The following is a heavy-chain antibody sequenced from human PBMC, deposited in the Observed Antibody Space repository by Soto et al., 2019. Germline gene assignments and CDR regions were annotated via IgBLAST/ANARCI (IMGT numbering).Heavy chain of an antibody. CDR2: ISSSGSTI. J-gene: IGHJ4*02. CDR1: GFTFSDYY. V-gene: IGHV3-11*01. D-gene: IGHD2-15*01. Sequence: PVGSLRLSCAASGFTFSDYYMSWIRQAPGKGLGWVSYISSSGSTIYYADSVKGRFTISRDNAKNSLYLQMTSLSAEDTAVYYCVRGGACFSLLDNWGQGTLVTVSS. CDR3: VRGGACFSLLDN.